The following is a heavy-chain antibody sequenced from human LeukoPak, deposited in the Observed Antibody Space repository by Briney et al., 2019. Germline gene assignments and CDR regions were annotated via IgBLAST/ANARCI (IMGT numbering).Heavy chain of an antibody. Sequence: RSLLLSCPTSGFTFSNYPMCWVRPAPGKGLGWVFLLGSTTYGVTTKYAASVKGRFTISRDDSKSIAYLQMNSLKTEDTAVYYCTRPYYDYLTGYYSDYWGQGTLVTVSS. V-gene: IGHV3-49*04. CDR2: LGSTTYGVTT. J-gene: IGHJ4*02. CDR1: GFTFSNYP. D-gene: IGHD3-9*01. CDR3: TRPYYDYLTGYYSDY.